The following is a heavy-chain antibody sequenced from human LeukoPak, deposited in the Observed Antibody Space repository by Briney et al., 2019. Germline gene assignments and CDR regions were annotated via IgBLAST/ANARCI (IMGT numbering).Heavy chain of an antibody. CDR1: GGSISSYY. CDR3: ARGATSPRWFDP. Sequence: SETLSLTCTVSGGSISSYYWSWIRQPAGKGLEWIGRIYTSGSTNYNPSLKSRVTMSVDTSKNQFSLKLGSVTAADTAVYYCARGATSPRWFDPWGQGTLVTVSS. V-gene: IGHV4-4*07. J-gene: IGHJ5*02. CDR2: IYTSGST. D-gene: IGHD1-26*01.